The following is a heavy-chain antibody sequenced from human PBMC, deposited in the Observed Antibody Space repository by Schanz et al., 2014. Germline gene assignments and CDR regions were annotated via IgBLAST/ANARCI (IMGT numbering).Heavy chain of an antibody. D-gene: IGHD3-16*02. V-gene: IGHV3-74*01. CDR2: IDGEGSDT. CDR3: VSDERVISGVWFDP. J-gene: IGHJ5*02. Sequence: LLVESGGGLVQPGGSLRLSCAASGFTFSNNWMHWFRQGPGKGLSWVARIDGEGSDTRYADSVKGRFTISRDNARNTVSLQMNSLRADDTAVYYCVSDERVISGVWFDPWGQGTLVTVSS. CDR1: GFTFSNNW.